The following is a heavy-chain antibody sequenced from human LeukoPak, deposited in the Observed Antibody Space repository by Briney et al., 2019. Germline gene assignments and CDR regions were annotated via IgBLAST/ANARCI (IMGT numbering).Heavy chain of an antibody. Sequence: GASVTVSFKFSGYTLIEISMHWVRQAPGKGLEWMGGFDPAEGETIYAQKFQGRVTLTEDTSTNTAFLELSRLRSEDTAVYYCATDGRGHVMTLNYWGQGSLVTVSS. CDR1: GYTLIEIS. D-gene: IGHD3-10*01. J-gene: IGHJ4*02. V-gene: IGHV1-24*01. CDR2: FDPAEGET. CDR3: ATDGRGHVMTLNY.